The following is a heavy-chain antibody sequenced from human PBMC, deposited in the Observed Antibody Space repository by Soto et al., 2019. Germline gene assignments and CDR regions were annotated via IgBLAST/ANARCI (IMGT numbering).Heavy chain of an antibody. Sequence: GGSLRLSCAASGFTFSSYGMHWVRQAPGKGLEWVAVISYDGSNKYYTDSVKGRFTISRDNSKNTLFLQMNSPRPEDTAVYYCAKDKGVFNWATSYFDYWGQGALVTVSS. CDR2: ISYDGSNK. D-gene: IGHD1-1*01. J-gene: IGHJ4*02. CDR1: GFTFSSYG. V-gene: IGHV3-30*18. CDR3: AKDKGVFNWATSYFDY.